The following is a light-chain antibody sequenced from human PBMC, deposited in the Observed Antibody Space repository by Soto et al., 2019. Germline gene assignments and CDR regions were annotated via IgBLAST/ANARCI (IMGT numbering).Light chain of an antibody. CDR3: QQYSNWPPIT. CDR2: DTS. J-gene: IGKJ5*01. Sequence: ETVMTQSQGTLSVSRGERATLSGSASQSVSIHLAWYQQKPGQAPRLLIYDTSTRATGIPARFSGSGSGTEFTLTISSLQSEDFAVYYCQQYSNWPPITFGQGTRLEIK. CDR1: QSVSIH. V-gene: IGKV3-15*01.